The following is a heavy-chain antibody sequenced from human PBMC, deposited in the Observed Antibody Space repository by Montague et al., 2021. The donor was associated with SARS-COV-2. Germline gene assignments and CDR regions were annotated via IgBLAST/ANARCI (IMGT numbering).Heavy chain of an antibody. CDR2: ISWKSGSI. Sequence: SLRLSCAASGFTFDDYAMHWVRQAPGKGLEWVSGISWKSGSIAYADSVKGRFTISRDNAKNSLYLQMNSLGAEDTALYYCAKVMREDYYDSSGSPDAFDIWGQGTMVTVSS. V-gene: IGHV3-9*01. D-gene: IGHD3-22*01. J-gene: IGHJ3*02. CDR1: GFTFDDYA. CDR3: AKVMREDYYDSSGSPDAFDI.